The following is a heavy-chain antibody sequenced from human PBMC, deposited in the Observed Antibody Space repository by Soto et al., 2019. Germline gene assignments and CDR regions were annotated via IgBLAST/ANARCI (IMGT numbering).Heavy chain of an antibody. D-gene: IGHD3-10*01. CDR2: ISAYNGNT. Sequence: ASVKVSCKASGYTFTSYGISWVRQAPGQGLEWMGWISAYNGNTNYAQKLQGRVTMTTDTSTSTAYMELRSLRSEDTAVYYCARDREWFGELLAPYYYYGMDVWGQGTTVTVSS. V-gene: IGHV1-18*01. CDR1: GYTFTSYG. J-gene: IGHJ6*02. CDR3: ARDREWFGELLAPYYYYGMDV.